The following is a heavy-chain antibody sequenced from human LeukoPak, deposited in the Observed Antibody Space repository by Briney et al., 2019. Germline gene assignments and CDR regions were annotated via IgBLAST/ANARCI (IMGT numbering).Heavy chain of an antibody. J-gene: IGHJ4*02. V-gene: IGHV3-74*01. D-gene: IGHD3-22*01. CDR3: ARAMLDSSGRDY. CDR2: INTDGSNT. Sequence: GGSLRLSCAASGFTFSSYWMHWVRQAPGKGLVWVSRINTDGSNTGYADSMKGRFTISRDNAKNTVYLQINSLRAEDTALYYCARAMLDSSGRDYWGQGTLVTVSS. CDR1: GFTFSSYW.